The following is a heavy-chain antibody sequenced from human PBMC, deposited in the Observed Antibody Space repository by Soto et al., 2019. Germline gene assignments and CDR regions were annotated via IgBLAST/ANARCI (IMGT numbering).Heavy chain of an antibody. J-gene: IGHJ4*02. V-gene: IGHV3-21*01. CDR1: GFTFSSYS. CDR2: ISSSSSYI. Sequence: EVQLVESGGGLVKPGGSLRLSCAASGFTFSSYSMNWVRQAPGKGLEWVSSISSSSSYIYYADSVKGRFTISRDNAKNSLYLQMTGLRAEDTAVYYCVREGEYRSGWRFHYWGQGNRVNVSS. CDR3: VREGEYRSGWRFHY. D-gene: IGHD6-19*01.